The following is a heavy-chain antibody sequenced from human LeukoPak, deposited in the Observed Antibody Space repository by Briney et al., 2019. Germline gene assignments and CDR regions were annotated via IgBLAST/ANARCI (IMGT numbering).Heavy chain of an antibody. CDR2: IYYSGST. Sequence: SETLSLTCTVSGDSISSYYWSWIRQPSGKGLEWIGYIYYSGSTNYNPSLKSRVTISVDTSKNQFSLQLNSVTPEDTAVYYCARGLMVRGVGNYYYYMDVWGKGTTVTVSS. V-gene: IGHV4-59*12. J-gene: IGHJ6*03. CDR3: ARGLMVRGVGNYYYYMDV. D-gene: IGHD3-10*01. CDR1: GDSISSYY.